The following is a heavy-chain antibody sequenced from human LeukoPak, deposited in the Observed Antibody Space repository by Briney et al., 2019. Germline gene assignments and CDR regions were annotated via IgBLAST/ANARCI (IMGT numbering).Heavy chain of an antibody. Sequence: GGSLRLSCAASGFTFSSYGMHWVRQAPGKGLEWVAVISYDGSNKYYADSVKSRFTISRDNSKNTLYLQMNSLRVEDTAVYYCAKGAPQLVLRFLSLYYYYGMDVWGQGTTVTVSS. CDR2: ISYDGSNK. CDR3: AKGAPQLVLRFLSLYYYYGMDV. V-gene: IGHV3-30*18. J-gene: IGHJ6*02. CDR1: GFTFSSYG. D-gene: IGHD3-3*01.